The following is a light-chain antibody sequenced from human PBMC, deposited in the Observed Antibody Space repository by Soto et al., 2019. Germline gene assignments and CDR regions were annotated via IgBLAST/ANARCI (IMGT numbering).Light chain of an antibody. Sequence: QSALTQPASVSESPGQSITISCTGTGSDVVGYNYLSWYQQHPGKAPKVLISDVCNRPSGVSNRFSGSKSGNTASLTISGFQAEDEADYFCSSYTTSITHYVFGPGTKVTAL. V-gene: IGLV2-14*01. J-gene: IGLJ1*01. CDR1: GSDVVGYNY. CDR3: SSYTTSITHYV. CDR2: DVC.